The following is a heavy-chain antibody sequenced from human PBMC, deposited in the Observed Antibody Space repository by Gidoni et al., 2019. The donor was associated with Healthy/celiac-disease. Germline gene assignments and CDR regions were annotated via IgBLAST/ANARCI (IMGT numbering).Heavy chain of an antibody. J-gene: IGHJ4*02. CDR2: IWYDGSNK. D-gene: IGHD3-10*01. Sequence: PAPGFTFSSYGMHWVRQAPGKGLEWVAVIWYDGSNKYYADSVKGRFTISRDNSKNTLYLQMNSLRAEDTAMYYCARDDKLQGYFDYWGQGTLVTVSS. CDR3: ARDDKLQGYFDY. V-gene: IGHV3-33*01. CDR1: GFTFSSYG.